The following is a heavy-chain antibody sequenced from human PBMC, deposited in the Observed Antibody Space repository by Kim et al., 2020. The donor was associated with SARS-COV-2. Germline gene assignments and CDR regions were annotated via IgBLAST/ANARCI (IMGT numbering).Heavy chain of an antibody. CDR3: VWNRD. D-gene: IGHD3-3*01. CDR2: IYYSGST. J-gene: IGHJ4*02. V-gene: IGHV4-39*01. Sequence: SETLSLTCTVSGGSISSSSYYWGWIRQPPGKGLEWIGSIYYSGSTYYNPSLKSRVTISVDTSKNQFSLKLSSVTAADKAVYYCVWNRDWGQGTLVTVS. CDR1: GGSISSSSYY.